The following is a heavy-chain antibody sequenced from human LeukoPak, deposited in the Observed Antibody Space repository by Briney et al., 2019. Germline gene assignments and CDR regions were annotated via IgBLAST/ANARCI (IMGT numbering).Heavy chain of an antibody. CDR2: ISYDGSNK. D-gene: IGHD6-13*01. J-gene: IGHJ4*02. Sequence: GGSPRLSCAASGFTFSSYAMHWVRQAPGKGLEWVAVISYDGSNKYYADSVKGRFTISRDNSKNTLYLQMNSLRAEDTAVYYCARDGGKSIAAAGALDYWGQGTLVTVSS. CDR1: GFTFSSYA. CDR3: ARDGGKSIAAAGALDY. V-gene: IGHV3-30-3*01.